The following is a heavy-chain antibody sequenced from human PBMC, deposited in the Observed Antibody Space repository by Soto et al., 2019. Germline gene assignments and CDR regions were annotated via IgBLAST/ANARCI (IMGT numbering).Heavy chain of an antibody. CDR1: GGSIITSRSY. CDR2: IFYSGST. J-gene: IGHJ5*02. V-gene: IGHV4-39*01. D-gene: IGHD2-21*01. CDR3: ARQPTTGDTDLWFDP. Sequence: SETLSLTCSVSGGSIITSRSYWAWIRKPPGKGLERLANIFYSGSTFYNPSLASRVSVSVDTSKNEFSLKLRSVTAADTAVYYCARQPTTGDTDLWFDPWGQGTLVTVSS.